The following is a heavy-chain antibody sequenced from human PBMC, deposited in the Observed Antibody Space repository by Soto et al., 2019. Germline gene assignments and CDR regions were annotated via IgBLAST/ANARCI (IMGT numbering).Heavy chain of an antibody. CDR3: SGVEGG. CDR2: SRNKAKSYTT. V-gene: IGHV3-72*01. D-gene: IGHD1-26*01. Sequence: EEQLVESGGGLVQPGGSLTLSCVGSGFTFSDHYMEWVRQAPGKGLEWVVRSRNKAKSYTTDYAASVKGRFTISRDLSKTSLYLQMNNLTSEDTAVYYCSGVEGGWVQGTLVTVSS. CDR1: GFTFSDHY. J-gene: IGHJ4*02.